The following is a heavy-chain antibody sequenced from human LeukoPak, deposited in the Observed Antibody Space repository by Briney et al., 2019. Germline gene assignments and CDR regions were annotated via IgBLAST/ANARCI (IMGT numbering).Heavy chain of an antibody. D-gene: IGHD6-19*01. CDR3: AKDRTPKSVAGTGSYFDY. CDR1: GFTFSSYA. J-gene: IGHJ4*02. CDR2: ISGSGGST. Sequence: GGSLRLSCAASGFTFSSYAMSWVRQAPGKGLEWVSAISGSGGSTYYADSVKGRFTISRDNSKNTLYLQMNSLRAEDTAVYYCAKDRTPKSVAGTGSYFDYWGQGTLVTVSS. V-gene: IGHV3-23*01.